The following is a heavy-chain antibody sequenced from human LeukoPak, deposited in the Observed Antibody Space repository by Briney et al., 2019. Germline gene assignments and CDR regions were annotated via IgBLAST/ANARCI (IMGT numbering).Heavy chain of an antibody. Sequence: ASVKVSCKASGGTFSSYAISWVRQAPGQGLEWMGGIIPIFGTANYAQKFQGRVTITTDESTSTAYMELSSLRSEDTAVYYCARSQCSSISCYARPGYYMDVWGKGTTVTVSS. CDR3: ARSQCSSISCYARPGYYMDV. J-gene: IGHJ6*03. V-gene: IGHV1-69*05. CDR2: IIPIFGTA. D-gene: IGHD2-2*01. CDR1: GGTFSSYA.